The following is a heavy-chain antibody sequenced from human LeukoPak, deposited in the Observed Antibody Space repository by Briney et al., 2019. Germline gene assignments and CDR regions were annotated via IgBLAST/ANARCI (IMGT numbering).Heavy chain of an antibody. Sequence: SETLSLTCTVSGYSISSGHYWGWIRQPPGKGLECIGNIYKTGYRHYNPSLKGRVTMSVDTSKNQFSLNLTSVTAADTGVYYCARTSYYYGHWGWFDPWGQGILVAVSS. CDR2: IYKTGYR. CDR3: ARTSYYYGHWGWFDP. V-gene: IGHV4-38-2*02. CDR1: GYSISSGHY. D-gene: IGHD3-10*01. J-gene: IGHJ5*02.